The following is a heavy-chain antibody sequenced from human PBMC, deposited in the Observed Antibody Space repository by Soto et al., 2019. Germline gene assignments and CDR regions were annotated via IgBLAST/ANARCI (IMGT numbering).Heavy chain of an antibody. D-gene: IGHD2-2*01. CDR2: IIPIFGTA. Sequence: QVQLVQSGAEVKKPGSSVKVSCKASGGTFSSYAISWVRQAPGQGLEWMGGIIPIFGTANYAQQSQGRVTIPAGDPASTAYMELSSLRSGDTAVYYGARHVTAAGYYYGMDVWGQGTTVTVAS. V-gene: IGHV1-69*12. CDR3: ARHVTAAGYYYGMDV. CDR1: GGTFSSYA. J-gene: IGHJ6*02.